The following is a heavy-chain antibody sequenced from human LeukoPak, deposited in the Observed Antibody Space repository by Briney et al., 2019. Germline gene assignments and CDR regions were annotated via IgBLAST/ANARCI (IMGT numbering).Heavy chain of an antibody. Sequence: GGSLRLSCAASGFTFDDYTMNWVRQAPGKGLEWVSLISWDGRNTKYADSVKGRFTISRDNAKNSLYLQMNSLRAEDTAVYYCARSDCSSTSCYSFDYWGQGTLVTVSS. J-gene: IGHJ4*02. V-gene: IGHV3-43*01. CDR1: GFTFDDYT. CDR3: ARSDCSSTSCYSFDY. D-gene: IGHD2-2*02. CDR2: ISWDGRNT.